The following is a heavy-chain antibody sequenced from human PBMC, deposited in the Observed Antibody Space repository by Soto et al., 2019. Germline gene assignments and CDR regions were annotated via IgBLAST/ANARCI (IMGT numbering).Heavy chain of an antibody. CDR3: ARDLEFRDGNISHLDY. Sequence: SVKVSCKASGGTFRNHVFNWVRQAPGQGLEWMGGIIPIIGTPNYAQKFQGRVTITADASTNTVYLEVSSLRSQDTAVYYCARDLEFRDGNISHLDYWGQGTMVTVYS. CDR1: GGTFRNHV. D-gene: IGHD3-10*01. CDR2: IIPIIGTP. J-gene: IGHJ4*02. V-gene: IGHV1-69*13.